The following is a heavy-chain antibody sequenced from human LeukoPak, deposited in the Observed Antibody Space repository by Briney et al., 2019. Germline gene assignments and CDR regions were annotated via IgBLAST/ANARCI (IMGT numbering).Heavy chain of an antibody. J-gene: IGHJ5*02. CDR1: GGSISSFY. V-gene: IGHV4-59*01. Sequence: PSETLSVTCTVSGGSISSFYWSWIRQPPGKGLEWIGYIYYTGSTNYNPSLKSRLTISVDTSKNLFYLKLSSVTAADTAVYYCARASETLRRFDPWGQGTLVTVSS. CDR3: ARASETLRRFDP. CDR2: IYYTGST.